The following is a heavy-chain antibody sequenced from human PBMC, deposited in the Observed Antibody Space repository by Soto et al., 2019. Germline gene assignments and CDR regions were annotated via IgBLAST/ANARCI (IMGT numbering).Heavy chain of an antibody. CDR3: ATHAPNGALDN. V-gene: IGHV4-39*01. CDR2: IYYSENT. J-gene: IGHJ4*02. CDR1: GGSISSSSNH. Sequence: SETLSLTCTVSGGSISSSSNHWGWIRQPPGKGLEWTGNIYYSENTYYNPSLKSRVTISVDTSKNQFSLRLTSVTAADTAVYSWATHAPNGALDNWGQGTLVTVSS.